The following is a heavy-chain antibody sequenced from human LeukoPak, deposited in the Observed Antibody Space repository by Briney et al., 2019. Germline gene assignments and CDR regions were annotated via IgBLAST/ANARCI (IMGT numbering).Heavy chain of an antibody. CDR1: GFTVSSNY. CDR3: ARDDVAVAGDDY. CDR2: IYTDGRT. Sequence: GGSLRLSCATSGFTVSSNYMTWVRQAPGKGLEWGSVIYTDGRTFYADSVKGRFTISRDSSKNTLYLKMNSLRAEDTAVYYCARDDVAVAGDDYWGQGTLVTVSS. D-gene: IGHD6-19*01. V-gene: IGHV3-53*01. J-gene: IGHJ4*02.